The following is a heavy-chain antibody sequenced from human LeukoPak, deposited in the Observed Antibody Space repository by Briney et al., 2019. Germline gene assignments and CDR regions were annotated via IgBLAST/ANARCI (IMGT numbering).Heavy chain of an antibody. D-gene: IGHD3-22*01. J-gene: IGHJ4*02. Sequence: ASVKVSCKASGGTFSSYAISWVRQAPGQGLEWMGRIIPIFGTANYAQKFQGRVTITTDESTSTAYMELSSLRSEDTAVYYCARDERGGGVDSSGYSNYWGQGTLVTVSS. V-gene: IGHV1-69*05. CDR1: GGTFSSYA. CDR2: IIPIFGTA. CDR3: ARDERGGGVDSSGYSNY.